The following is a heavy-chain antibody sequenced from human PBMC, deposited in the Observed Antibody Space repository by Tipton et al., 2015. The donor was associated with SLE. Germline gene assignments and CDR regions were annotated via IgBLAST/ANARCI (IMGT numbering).Heavy chain of an antibody. CDR1: GGSISRGGHY. CDR3: ARQGCSSTSCYGYYYMDV. CDR2: IHASGSSGST. V-gene: IGHV4-61*02. D-gene: IGHD2-2*01. J-gene: IGHJ6*03. Sequence: TLSLTCTVSGGSISRGGHYWSWIRQPAGKGLEWIGRIHASGSSGSTEYNPSLKSRVTISLDTSRNQFSLKLSSVTAADTAVYYCARQGCSSTSCYGYYYMDVWGKGTTDTVSS.